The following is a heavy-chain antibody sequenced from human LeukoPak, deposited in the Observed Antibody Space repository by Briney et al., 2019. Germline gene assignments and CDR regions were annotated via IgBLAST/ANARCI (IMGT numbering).Heavy chain of an antibody. CDR2: IYPGDSDT. V-gene: IGHV5-51*01. CDR1: GYSFPSYW. CDR3: ARPLCSRTAYYYHGIDI. J-gene: IGHJ6*02. D-gene: IGHD1-14*01. Sequence: GESLKISCKGSGYSFPSYWIAWVRQMPGKGLEWMGIIYPGDSDTRYSPSFQGQVTISADKSINTAYLQWSGLKASDTAMYYCARPLCSRTAYYYHGIDIWGQGTTVAVSS.